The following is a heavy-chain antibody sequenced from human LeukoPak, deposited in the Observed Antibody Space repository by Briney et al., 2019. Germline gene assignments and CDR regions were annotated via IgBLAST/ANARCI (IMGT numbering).Heavy chain of an antibody. D-gene: IGHD3-3*01. CDR2: IKQDGSEK. CDR1: GFTFSSYW. Sequence: GGSLRLSCAASGFTFSSYWTSWVRQAPGKGLEWVANIKQDGSEKYYVDSVKGRFTISRDNAKNSLYLQMNSLRAEDTAVYYCARDALYYDFWSGYNGRGVFDYWGQGTLVTVSS. CDR3: ARDALYYDFWSGYNGRGVFDY. J-gene: IGHJ4*02. V-gene: IGHV3-7*01.